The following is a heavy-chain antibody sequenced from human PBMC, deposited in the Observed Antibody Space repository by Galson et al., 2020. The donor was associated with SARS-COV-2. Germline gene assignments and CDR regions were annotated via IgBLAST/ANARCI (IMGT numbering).Heavy chain of an antibody. CDR3: ARGHEGSSGYYFVDFDY. D-gene: IGHD3-22*01. CDR2: IRASNGNT. J-gene: IGHJ4*02. Sequence: ASVKVSRQAYGFTLTSNGTSWVRPAPGQGLEWMGWIRASNGNTNHAQKLQGRVNMTTDTSTSTAYMELRSLRSDDTAVYYCARGHEGSSGYYFVDFDYWGQGTLVTVSS. CDR1: GFTLTSNG. V-gene: IGHV1-18*01.